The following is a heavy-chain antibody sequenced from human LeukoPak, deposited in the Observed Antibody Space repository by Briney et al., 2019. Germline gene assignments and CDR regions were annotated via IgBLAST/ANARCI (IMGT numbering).Heavy chain of an antibody. J-gene: IGHJ4*02. D-gene: IGHD4-17*01. CDR2: ISSSSSYI. V-gene: IGHV3-21*01. CDR3: ARDDGDAFDY. CDR1: GFTFSTYS. Sequence: TGGSLRLSCAAPGFTFSTYSMNWVRQAPGKGLEWVSSISSSSSYIYYADSVKGRFTISRDNAKNSLYLQMNSLRAEDTAVYYCARDDGDAFDYWGQGTLVTVSS.